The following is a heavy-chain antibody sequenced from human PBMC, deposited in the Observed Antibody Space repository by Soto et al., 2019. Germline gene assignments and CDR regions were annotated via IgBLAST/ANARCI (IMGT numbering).Heavy chain of an antibody. Sequence: QVQLVQSGAEVKKPGASVKVSCKASGYTFTRYAMHWVRQAPGQRLEWMGWINAGNGNTKYSQKFQGRVTSTRDTSASTAYMELSSLRSEDTAVSYCARALGVVTDDYWGQGTLVTVSS. D-gene: IGHD2-15*01. V-gene: IGHV1-3*01. CDR3: ARALGVVTDDY. J-gene: IGHJ4*02. CDR1: GYTFTRYA. CDR2: INAGNGNT.